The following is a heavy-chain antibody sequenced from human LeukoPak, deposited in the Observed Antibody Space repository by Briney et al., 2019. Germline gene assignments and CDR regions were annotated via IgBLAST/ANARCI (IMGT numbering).Heavy chain of an antibody. CDR3: ARDLPPGGAPEFDY. V-gene: IGHV1-18*01. CDR1: GYTFTSYG. CDR2: ISAYNGNT. D-gene: IGHD3-10*01. Sequence: ASVKVSCKASGYTFTSYGISWVRQAPGQGLEWMGWISAYNGNTNYAQKLQGRVTMTTDTSTSTAYMELRSLRSDDTAVYYCARDLPPGGAPEFDYWSQGTLVTVSS. J-gene: IGHJ4*02.